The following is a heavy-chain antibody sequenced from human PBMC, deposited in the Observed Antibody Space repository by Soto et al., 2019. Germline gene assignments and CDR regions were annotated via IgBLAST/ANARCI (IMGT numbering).Heavy chain of an antibody. D-gene: IGHD4-17*01. CDR2: IYSGGST. V-gene: IGHV3-53*04. CDR1: GFTVSSNY. J-gene: IGHJ4*02. Sequence: EVQLVESGGGLVQPGGSLRLSCAASGFTVSSNYMSWVRQAPGKGLEWVSVIYSGGSTYYADSVKGRFTISRHNSKNTLDLQMNSRRAEDTAVDYCARHYGDYRGNFDYWGQGTLVTVSS. CDR3: ARHYGDYRGNFDY.